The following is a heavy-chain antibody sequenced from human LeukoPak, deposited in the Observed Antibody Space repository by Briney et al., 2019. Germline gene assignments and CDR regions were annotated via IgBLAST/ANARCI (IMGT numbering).Heavy chain of an antibody. Sequence: PGGSLRLSCSASGFTFSSYSMNWVRQAPGKGLEWVSSISSSSSYIYYADSVKGRFTISRDNAKNSLYLQMNSLRAEDTAVYYCARSLMGYSTPFDYWGQGTLVTVSS. CDR1: GFTFSSYS. J-gene: IGHJ4*02. V-gene: IGHV3-21*04. CDR2: ISSSSSYI. D-gene: IGHD2-15*01. CDR3: ARSLMGYSTPFDY.